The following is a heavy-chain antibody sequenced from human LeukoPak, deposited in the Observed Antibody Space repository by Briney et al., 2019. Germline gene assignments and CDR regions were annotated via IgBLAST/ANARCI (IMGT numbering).Heavy chain of an antibody. Sequence: ASVKVSCKASGYTSTGYYMHWVRQAPGQGLEWMGRINPNSGGTNYAQKFQGRVTMTRDTSISTAYMELSRLRSDDTAVYYCARVLAYCGGDCYSDGDNWFDPWGQGTLVTVSS. CDR1: GYTSTGYY. V-gene: IGHV1-2*06. CDR3: ARVLAYCGGDCYSDGDNWFDP. CDR2: INPNSGGT. D-gene: IGHD2-21*02. J-gene: IGHJ5*02.